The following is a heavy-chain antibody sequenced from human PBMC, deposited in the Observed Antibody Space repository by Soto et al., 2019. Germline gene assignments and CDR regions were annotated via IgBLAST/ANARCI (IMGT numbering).Heavy chain of an antibody. Sequence: EVQLLESGGGLVQPGGSLRLSCAASGFTFSSDAMSWVRQAPGKGLEWVSAISGSGGSTYYADSVKGRFTISRDNYKNTLYLQMNSLRAEDTAVYYCAKDQTRYLHWLGPDAFDIWGQGTMVTVSS. D-gene: IGHD3-9*01. J-gene: IGHJ3*02. CDR2: ISGSGGST. CDR1: GFTFSSDA. CDR3: AKDQTRYLHWLGPDAFDI. V-gene: IGHV3-23*01.